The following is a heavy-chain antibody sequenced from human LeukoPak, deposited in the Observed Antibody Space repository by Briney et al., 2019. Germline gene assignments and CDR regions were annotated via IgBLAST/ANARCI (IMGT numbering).Heavy chain of an antibody. V-gene: IGHV1-2*02. CDR2: INPNSGCT. CDR3: AGGGGVGY. D-gene: IGHD3-16*01. J-gene: IGHJ4*02. Sequence: ASVKVSCKASGYTFTGYYMHWVRQAPGQGLEGMGWINPNSGCTNYAQKFQGRVTMTRDTSISTAYMELSRMRSEDTAVYYCAGGGGVGYWGQGTLVTVSS. CDR1: GYTFTGYY.